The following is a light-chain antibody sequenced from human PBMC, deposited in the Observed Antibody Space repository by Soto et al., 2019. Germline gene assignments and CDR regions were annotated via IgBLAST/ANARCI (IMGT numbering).Light chain of an antibody. CDR3: SSYAGSSIPVA. Sequence: QSALTQPPSASGSPGQSVTISCTGASSDVGGYNFVSWYQHHPGKAPRLMFYDVTQRPSGVTDRFSGSKSGNTASLAVSGLQVDDEAYYYCSSYAGSSIPVAFGGGTKLAV. CDR2: DVT. J-gene: IGLJ2*01. V-gene: IGLV2-8*01. CDR1: SSDVGGYNF.